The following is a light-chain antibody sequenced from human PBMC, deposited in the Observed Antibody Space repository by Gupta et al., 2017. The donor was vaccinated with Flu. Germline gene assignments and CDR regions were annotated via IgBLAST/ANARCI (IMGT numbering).Light chain of an antibody. CDR2: EVS. CDR3: SSYSSSSTLGV. V-gene: IGLV2-14*01. J-gene: IGLJ2*01. CDR1: SSDVGGYNY. Sequence: QSALPPPASVSGSPGQSITISCTGTSSDVGGYNYVSWYQQYPGKAPKLMIYEVSNRPSGVSNRFSGSKSGNTASLTISGLQAEDEADYYCSSYSSSSTLGVFGGGTKLTVL.